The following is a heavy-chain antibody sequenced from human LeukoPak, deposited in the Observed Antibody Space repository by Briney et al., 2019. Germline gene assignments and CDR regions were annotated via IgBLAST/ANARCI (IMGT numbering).Heavy chain of an antibody. CDR3: AKSHGSGSYTGYYFDY. CDR2: ISGSGGST. CDR1: GFTFSSYA. Sequence: GGSLRLSCAASGFTFSSYAMSWVRQAPGKGLEWVSAISGSGGSTYYADSVKGRFTTSRDNSKNTLYLQMNSLRAEDTAVYYCAKSHGSGSYTGYYFDYWGQGTLVTVSS. D-gene: IGHD3-10*01. J-gene: IGHJ4*02. V-gene: IGHV3-23*01.